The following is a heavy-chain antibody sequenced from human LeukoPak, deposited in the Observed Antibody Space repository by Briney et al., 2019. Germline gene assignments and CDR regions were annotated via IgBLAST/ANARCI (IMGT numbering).Heavy chain of an antibody. CDR2: IYYSGST. D-gene: IGHD3-16*01. V-gene: IGHV4-39*01. CDR3: ARQTITFGGAIPSYYFDY. J-gene: IGHJ4*02. CDR1: GGSFSGYY. Sequence: SETLSLTCAVYGGSFSGYYWGWIRQPPGKGLEWIGSIYYSGSTYYNPSLKSRVTISVDTSKNQFSLKLSSVTAADTAVYYCARQTITFGGAIPSYYFDYWGQGTLVTVSS.